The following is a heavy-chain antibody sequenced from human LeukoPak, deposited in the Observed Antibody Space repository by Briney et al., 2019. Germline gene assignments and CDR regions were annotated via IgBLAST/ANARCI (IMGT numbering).Heavy chain of an antibody. D-gene: IGHD3-22*01. Sequence: SETLSFTCTVSGGSINSGDYYWSWIRQPPGKGLEWIGYIYYSGSTYYNPSLKSRVTISVDTSKNQFSLKLSSVTAADTAVYYCASDYYDSSGYRDWGQGTLVTVSS. CDR3: ASDYYDSSGYRD. CDR1: GGSINSGDYY. J-gene: IGHJ4*02. CDR2: IYYSGST. V-gene: IGHV4-30-4*01.